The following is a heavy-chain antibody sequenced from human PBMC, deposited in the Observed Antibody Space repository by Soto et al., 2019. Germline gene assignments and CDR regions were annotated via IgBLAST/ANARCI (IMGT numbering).Heavy chain of an antibody. J-gene: IGHJ4*01. CDR3: ARAHVVVVAGSTFDF. V-gene: IGHV4-38-2*02. D-gene: IGHD2-21*02. CDR1: GYSISSGSY. Sequence: PSATLSLTCTVSGYSISSGSYWGWIRQPPGKGTEWIASIYHGGTTFYNPSLKSLVTVSVDKSTNQFYLKLRSVTAADRAFYYCARAHVVVVAGSTFDFWGHSTLVTVS. CDR2: IYHGGTT.